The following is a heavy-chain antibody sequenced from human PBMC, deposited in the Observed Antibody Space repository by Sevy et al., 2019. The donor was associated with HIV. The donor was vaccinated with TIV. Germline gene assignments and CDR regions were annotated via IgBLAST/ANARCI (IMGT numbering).Heavy chain of an antibody. D-gene: IGHD2-21*02. J-gene: IGHJ4*02. CDR1: GFNFRTHA. CDR2: ISYAGDTK. V-gene: IGHV3-30-3*01. Sequence: GGSLRLSCAASGFNFRTHAMHWVRHAPGRGLEWVAVISYAGDTKYNTDSVKGRFTISRDNSKNTLFLQMNSLRPEDTAVYYCARGGGYCGGDCYSIDYWGQGALVTVSS. CDR3: ARGGGYCGGDCYSIDY.